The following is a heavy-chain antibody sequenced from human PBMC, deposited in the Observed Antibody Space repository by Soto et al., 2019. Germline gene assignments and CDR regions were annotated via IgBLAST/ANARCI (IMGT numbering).Heavy chain of an antibody. V-gene: IGHV4-38-2*01. CDR3: ARGVLGATTYFDY. CDR2: KYHSGST. Sequence: PSETLSLTCAVSGYSISSDYYWGWIRQPPGKGLEWIASKYHSGSTYYNPSLKSRVTISVDTSKNQLSLKLSSVTAADTAVYYYARGVLGATTYFDYWGQGTLVTVSS. J-gene: IGHJ4*02. D-gene: IGHD1-26*01. CDR1: GYSISSDYY.